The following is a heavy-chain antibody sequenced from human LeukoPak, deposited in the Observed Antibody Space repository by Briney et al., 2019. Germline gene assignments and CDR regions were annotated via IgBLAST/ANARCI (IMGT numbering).Heavy chain of an antibody. CDR1: GFTFSSYA. V-gene: IGHV3-23*01. J-gene: IGHJ4*02. Sequence: HAGGSLRLSCAASGFTFSSYAMSWVRQAPGKGLEWVSAISGSGGSTYYADSVKGRFTISRDNSKNTLYLQMNSLRAEDTAVYYCAKEVSYYGSGNVIDYWGQGTLVTVSS. D-gene: IGHD3-10*01. CDR2: ISGSGGST. CDR3: AKEVSYYGSGNVIDY.